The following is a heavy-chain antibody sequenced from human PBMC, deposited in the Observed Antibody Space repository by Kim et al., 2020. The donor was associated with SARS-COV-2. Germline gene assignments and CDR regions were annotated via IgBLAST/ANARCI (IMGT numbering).Heavy chain of an antibody. V-gene: IGHV5-51*01. Sequence: PSFQGKVTISADKSISAAYLQWSSLKASDTAIYYCARRGGGSSYSFDYWGQGTLVTVPT. D-gene: IGHD6-6*01. J-gene: IGHJ4*02. CDR3: ARRGGGSSYSFDY.